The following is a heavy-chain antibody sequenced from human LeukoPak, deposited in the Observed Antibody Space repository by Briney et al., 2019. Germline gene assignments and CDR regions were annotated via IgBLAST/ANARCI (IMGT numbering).Heavy chain of an antibody. Sequence: SETLSLTCAVYGGSFSGYYWSWLRQPPGKGLEWIGEINHSGSTNYNPSLKSRVTISVDTSKNQFSLKLSSVTAADTAVYYCARGVRVVPAAGPGFNYWGQGTLVTVSS. D-gene: IGHD2-2*01. CDR2: INHSGST. CDR1: GGSFSGYY. J-gene: IGHJ4*02. V-gene: IGHV4-34*01. CDR3: ARGVRVVPAAGPGFNY.